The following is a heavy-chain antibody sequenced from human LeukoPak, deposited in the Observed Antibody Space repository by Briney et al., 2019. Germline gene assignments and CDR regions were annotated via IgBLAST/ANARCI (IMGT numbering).Heavy chain of an antibody. V-gene: IGHV3-33*06. CDR1: GLTFSHYG. CDR2: IWSDGTNQ. CDR3: AKDAQRGFDYSNSLEY. Sequence: GGSLRLSCAASGLTFSHYGFHWVRQAPGKGLEWVAVIWSDGTNQFYADSVKGRFTISRDYSQKTAYLEMHSLRTEDTAMYYCAKDAQRGFDYSNSLEYWGPGTLVTVSS. J-gene: IGHJ4*02. D-gene: IGHD4-11*01.